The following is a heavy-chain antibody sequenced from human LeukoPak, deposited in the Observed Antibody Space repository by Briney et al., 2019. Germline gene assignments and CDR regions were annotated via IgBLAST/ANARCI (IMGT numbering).Heavy chain of an antibody. CDR1: GFTFSSYA. Sequence: PGGSLRLSCAASGFTFSSYAMSWVRQAPGKGLEWVSAISGSGGSTYYADSVKGRFTISRDNSKNTLYLQMNSLRAEDTAEYYCAKLNQVVVVTHIDYWGQGTLVTVSS. V-gene: IGHV3-23*01. D-gene: IGHD3-22*01. J-gene: IGHJ4*02. CDR2: ISGSGGST. CDR3: AKLNQVVVVTHIDY.